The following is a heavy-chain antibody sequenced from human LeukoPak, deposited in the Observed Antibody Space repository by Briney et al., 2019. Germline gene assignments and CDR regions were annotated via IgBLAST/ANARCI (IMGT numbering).Heavy chain of an antibody. CDR3: ASCAGSSTSCYTFDY. V-gene: IGHV4-4*07. J-gene: IGHJ4*02. CDR2: IYTSGST. CDR1: GGSISSYY. D-gene: IGHD2-2*02. Sequence: SETLSLTCTVSGGSISSYYWSWSRQPAGKELEWIGRIYTSGSTNYNPSLKSRVTMSVETSKNQFSLKLSSVIAADTAVYYCASCAGSSTSCYTFDYWGQGTLVTVSS.